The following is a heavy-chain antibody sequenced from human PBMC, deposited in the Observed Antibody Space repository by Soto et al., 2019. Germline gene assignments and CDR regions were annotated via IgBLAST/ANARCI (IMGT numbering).Heavy chain of an antibody. J-gene: IGHJ5*02. D-gene: IGHD3-22*01. CDR1: GFTFSSYS. CDR2: ISSSSSYI. Sequence: GGSLRLSCAASGFTFSSYSMNWVRQAPGKGLEWVSSISSSSSYIYYADSVKGRFTISRDNAKNSLYLQMNSLRAEDTAVYYCARDPKPRITMIGPWGQGTLVSVSS. CDR3: ARDPKPRITMIGP. V-gene: IGHV3-21*01.